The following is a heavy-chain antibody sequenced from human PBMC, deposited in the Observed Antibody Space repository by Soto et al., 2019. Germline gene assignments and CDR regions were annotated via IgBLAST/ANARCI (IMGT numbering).Heavy chain of an antibody. CDR2: ISGNGDDP. D-gene: IGHD3-3*02. J-gene: IGHJ2*01. V-gene: IGHV3-23*01. CDR1: GLTFGAYA. CDR3: AKGGHFSHLDL. Sequence: EKQLLDSGGNLVQPGGSLRLSCVASGLTFGAYAMTWIRQAPGKGLEWVSTISGNGDDPFYADYVRGRFTISRDNSHNIHYLQMNSLKVDDTAVYYCAKGGHFSHLDLWGRGTLVTVSS.